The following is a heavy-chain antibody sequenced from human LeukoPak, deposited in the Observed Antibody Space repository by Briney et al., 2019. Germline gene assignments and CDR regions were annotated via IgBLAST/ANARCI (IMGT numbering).Heavy chain of an antibody. J-gene: IGHJ3*02. Sequence: PSETLSLTCTVSGGSISSGGYYWSWIRQPPGKGLEWIGYIYHSGSTYYNPSLKSRVTISVDRSKNQFSLKLSSVTPEDTAVYYCTRGYSSSSEAFDIWGQGTMVTVSS. CDR3: TRGYSSSSEAFDI. V-gene: IGHV4-30-2*01. CDR1: GGSISSGGYY. D-gene: IGHD6-6*01. CDR2: IYHSGST.